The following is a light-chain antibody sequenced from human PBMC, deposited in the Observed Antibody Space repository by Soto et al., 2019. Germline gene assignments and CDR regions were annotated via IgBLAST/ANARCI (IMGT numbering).Light chain of an antibody. CDR3: QSYDSSLSAWE. V-gene: IGLV1-40*01. CDR1: SSNIGAGYD. J-gene: IGLJ3*02. Sequence: QSVLTQPPSVSGAPGQRVTISCTGSSSNIGAGYDVHWYQQLPGTAPKLLIYGDNNRPSGVPDRFSGSKSGTSASLAITGLQSEDEADYYCQSYDSSLSAWEFGGGTKLTVL. CDR2: GDN.